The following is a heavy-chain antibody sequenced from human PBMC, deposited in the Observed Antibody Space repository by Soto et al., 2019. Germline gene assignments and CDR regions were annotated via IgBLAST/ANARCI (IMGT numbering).Heavy chain of an antibody. CDR2: IYYSGST. CDR1: GGSISSSSYY. V-gene: IGHV4-39*01. Sequence: QLQLQESGPGLVKPSETLSLTCTVSGGSISSSSYYWGWIRQPPGKGLEWIGSIYYSGSTYYNPSLKSRVTISVDTSKNQFSLKLSSVTAADTAVYYCARQGYCSSTSCYTANHRPVDLYYWGQGTLVTVSS. D-gene: IGHD2-2*01. CDR3: ARQGYCSSTSCYTANHRPVDLYY. J-gene: IGHJ4*02.